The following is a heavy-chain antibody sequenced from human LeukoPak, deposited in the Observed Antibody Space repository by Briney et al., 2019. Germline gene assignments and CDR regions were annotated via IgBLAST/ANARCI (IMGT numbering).Heavy chain of an antibody. V-gene: IGHV1-46*01. Sequence: ASVKVSCKASGYAFTRHYMHWVRQAPGQGLEGMGLINPSGSSTIYAQKFQGRVTMTRDMSTSTDYMELSSLRSEDTAVCYCARDNSVGDYAWWFDPWGQGTLVTVSS. CDR1: GYAFTRHY. CDR3: ARDNSVGDYAWWFDP. CDR2: INPSGSST. D-gene: IGHD1-26*01. J-gene: IGHJ5*02.